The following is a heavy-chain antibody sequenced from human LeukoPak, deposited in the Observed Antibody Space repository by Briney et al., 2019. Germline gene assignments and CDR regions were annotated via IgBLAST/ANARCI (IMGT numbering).Heavy chain of an antibody. V-gene: IGHV4-34*01. D-gene: IGHD2-2*01. CDR2: INHSGST. J-gene: IGHJ4*02. CDR3: ASKGCSSTSCYLLDY. Sequence: PSETLSLTCAVYGGSFSGYYWSWIRQPPGKGLEWIGEINHSGSTNYNPSLKSRVTISVDTSKNQFSLKLSSVTAADTAVYYCASKGCSSTSCYLLDYWGQGTLVTVSS. CDR1: GGSFSGYY.